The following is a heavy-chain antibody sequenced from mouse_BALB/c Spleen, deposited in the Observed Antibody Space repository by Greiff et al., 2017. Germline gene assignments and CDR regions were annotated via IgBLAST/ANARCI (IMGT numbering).Heavy chain of an antibody. CDR2: IDPETGGT. J-gene: IGHJ3*01. V-gene: IGHV1-15*01. D-gene: IGHD1-1*02. CDR3: TREVGFAY. CDR1: GYTFTDYE. Sequence: VQLQQSGAELVRPGASVTLSCKASGYTFTDYEMHWVKQTPVHGLEWIGAIDPETGGTAYNQKFKGKATLTADKSSSTAYMELRSLTSEDSAVYYCTREVGFAYWGQGTLVTVSA.